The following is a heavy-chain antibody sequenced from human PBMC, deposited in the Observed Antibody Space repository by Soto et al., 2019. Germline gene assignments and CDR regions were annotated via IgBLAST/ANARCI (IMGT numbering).Heavy chain of an antibody. CDR1: GFTFNNAW. J-gene: IGHJ6*02. CDR2: IKSKTDGGTT. CDR3: STRAANCEWLLPGPYDYYGIGG. Sequence: EVQLVESGGGLVKPGGSLRLSCAASGFTFNNAWMNWVRQAPAKGLEWVGRIKSKTDGGTTDYAAPVKGRFTISRDDSNNTLYLQMNSLKTEDTAVYYCSTRAANCEWLLPGPYDYYGIGGWGQGNTVNGSS. V-gene: IGHV3-15*07. D-gene: IGHD3-22*01.